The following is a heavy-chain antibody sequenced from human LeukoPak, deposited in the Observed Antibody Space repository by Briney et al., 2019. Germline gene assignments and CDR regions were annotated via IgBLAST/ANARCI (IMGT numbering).Heavy chain of an antibody. D-gene: IGHD5-24*01. J-gene: IGHJ5*02. Sequence: SQILSLTCAISGDSVSSNSATWNWIRQSPSRGLEWLGRTYYRSKWYNDYAGSVKSRITINPDTSKNQFSLQLNSVTPEDTAVYYCARATSAIGQNCFDPWGQGTLVTVSS. CDR2: TYYRSKWYN. V-gene: IGHV6-1*01. CDR1: GDSVSSNSAT. CDR3: ARATSAIGQNCFDP.